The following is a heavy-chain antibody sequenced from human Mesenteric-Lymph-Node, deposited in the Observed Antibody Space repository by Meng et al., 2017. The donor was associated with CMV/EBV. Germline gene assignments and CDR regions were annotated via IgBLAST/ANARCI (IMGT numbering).Heavy chain of an antibody. CDR1: GFTFSRYA. CDR3: ASELVVIPGALGRDH. V-gene: IGHV3-30-3*01. Sequence: GGSLRLSCAASGFTFSRYAMHWVRQAPGKGLEWVALISHDGNNKYNADSARGRFTISRDTSKTTVYLQLYSLRPEDTAVYYCASELVVIPGALGRDHWGQGTLVTVSS. D-gene: IGHD2-2*01. CDR2: ISHDGNNK. J-gene: IGHJ4*02.